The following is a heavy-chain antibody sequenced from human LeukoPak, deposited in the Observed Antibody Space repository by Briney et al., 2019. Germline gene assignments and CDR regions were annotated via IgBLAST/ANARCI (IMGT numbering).Heavy chain of an antibody. D-gene: IGHD5-18*01. CDR1: GYTFTNYG. CDR3: GRDVWGYTYGY. CDR2: ISGDNGNT. V-gene: IGHV1-18*01. J-gene: IGHJ4*02. Sequence: AASVKVSCKASGYTFTNYGITWVRQAPGQGLEWMGWISGDNGNTNYAQKLQGRVIMTTDASTNTAYMELRSLRSDDTAVYYCGRDVWGYTYGYWGQGTLVTVSS.